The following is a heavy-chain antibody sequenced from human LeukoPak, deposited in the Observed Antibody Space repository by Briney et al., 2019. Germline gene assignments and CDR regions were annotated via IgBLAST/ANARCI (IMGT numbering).Heavy chain of an antibody. J-gene: IGHJ4*02. D-gene: IGHD5-18*01. V-gene: IGHV1-8*01. Sequence: NXXRQATGQXXXXMGWMNPNSGNTGYAQKFQGRVTMTRNTSISTAFMELSGLRSEDTAVYFCARRNTAMVAGLDYWGQGSLVTVSS. CDR2: MNPNSGNT. CDR3: ARRNTAMVAGLDY.